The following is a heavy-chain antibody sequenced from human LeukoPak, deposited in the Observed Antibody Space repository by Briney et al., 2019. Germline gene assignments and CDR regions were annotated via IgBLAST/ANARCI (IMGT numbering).Heavy chain of an antibody. CDR1: GFTFSSYA. CDR3: AKAQAPTGRNLFDP. CDR2: ISGSGGST. D-gene: IGHD1-1*01. Sequence: GGSLSLSCAASGFTFSSYAMSWVRQAPGKGLDWVSAISGSGGSTYYADSVKGRFTISRDNSKNTLYLQMDSLRTEDTAIYYCAKAQAPTGRNLFDPWGQGTLVTVSS. V-gene: IGHV3-23*01. J-gene: IGHJ5*02.